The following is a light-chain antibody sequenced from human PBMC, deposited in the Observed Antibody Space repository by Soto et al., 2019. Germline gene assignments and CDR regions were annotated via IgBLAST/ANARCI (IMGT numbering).Light chain of an antibody. CDR2: DVH. J-gene: IGLJ3*02. CDR1: SGDVGHSDS. CDR3: SSFTSLSTWV. Sequence: QSVLTQPASVSGSPGQSITISCTGTSGDVGHSDSVSWYQQHPGRAPKLLIFDVHNRPSGVSNRFSGSKSGNTASLTVSGLQAEDEAHYYCSSFTSLSTWVFGGGTKLTVL. V-gene: IGLV2-14*03.